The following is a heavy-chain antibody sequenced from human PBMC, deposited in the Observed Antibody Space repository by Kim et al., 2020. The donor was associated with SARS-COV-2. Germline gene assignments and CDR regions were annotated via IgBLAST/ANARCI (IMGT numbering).Heavy chain of an antibody. Sequence: SVKVSCKASGGTFSSYAISWVRQAPAQGLEWMGRIIPILGIANYAQKFQGRVTITADKSTSTAYMELSSLRSEDTAVYYCASLIAAAGTGNYWGQGTLVTVSS. CDR3: ASLIAAAGTGNY. CDR2: IIPILGIA. D-gene: IGHD6-13*01. V-gene: IGHV1-69*04. J-gene: IGHJ4*02. CDR1: GGTFSSYA.